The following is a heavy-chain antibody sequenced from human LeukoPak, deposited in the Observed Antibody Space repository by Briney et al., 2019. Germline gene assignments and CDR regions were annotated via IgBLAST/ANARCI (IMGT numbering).Heavy chain of an antibody. V-gene: IGHV4-39*01. D-gene: IGHD3-22*01. CDR2: IYYSGST. J-gene: IGHJ4*02. CDR3: ARHSRHMIVVVTYFDY. Sequence: PSETLSLTCTVSGGFISSSSYYWGWIRQPPGKGLEWIGSIYYSGSTYYNPSLKSRVTISVDTSKNQFSLKLSSVTAADTAVYYCARHSRHMIVVVTYFDYWGQGTLVTVSS. CDR1: GGFISSSSYY.